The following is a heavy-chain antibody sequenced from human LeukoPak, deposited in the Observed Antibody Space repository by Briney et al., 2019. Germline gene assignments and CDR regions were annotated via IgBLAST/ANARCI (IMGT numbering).Heavy chain of an antibody. D-gene: IGHD4-17*01. J-gene: IGHJ3*02. Sequence: VASVKVSCKASVYTFTSYGITWVRQAPGQGLEWMGWISAYNGNTNYAQRLQGRVTMTPDTSTSTAYMELRSLRSDDTAVYYCARDFRGNTVTSKGYTFDIWGQGTMVTVSS. CDR2: ISAYNGNT. CDR3: ARDFRGNTVTSKGYTFDI. CDR1: VYTFTSYG. V-gene: IGHV1-18*01.